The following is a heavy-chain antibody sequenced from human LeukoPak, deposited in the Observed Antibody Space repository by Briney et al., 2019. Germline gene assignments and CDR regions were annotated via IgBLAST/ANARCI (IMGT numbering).Heavy chain of an antibody. CDR3: ARLSSGWYGDFDY. Sequence: GGSLRLSCAASGFTFSTYWMSWVRLAPGTGLKWVANIKQDGSEKYYVDSVKGRFTISRDNARNSLYLQMNSLRGEDTAVYYCARLSSGWYGDFDYWGQGTLVTVSS. CDR2: IKQDGSEK. J-gene: IGHJ4*02. CDR1: GFTFSTYW. D-gene: IGHD6-19*01. V-gene: IGHV3-7*03.